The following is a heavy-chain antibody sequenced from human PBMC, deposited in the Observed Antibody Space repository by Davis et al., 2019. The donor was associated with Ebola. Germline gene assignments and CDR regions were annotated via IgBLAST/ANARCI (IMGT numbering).Heavy chain of an antibody. CDR3: ARHSNFFYYYYGMDV. J-gene: IGHJ6*04. V-gene: IGHV5-51*01. D-gene: IGHD4-11*01. Sequence: GESLKISCKGSGYSFTSYWIGWLRQMPGKGLEWMGIIYPGDSDTRYSPSFQGQVTISADKSISTAYLQWSSLKASDTAMYYCARHSNFFYYYYGMDVWGKGTTVTVSS. CDR1: GYSFTSYW. CDR2: IYPGDSDT.